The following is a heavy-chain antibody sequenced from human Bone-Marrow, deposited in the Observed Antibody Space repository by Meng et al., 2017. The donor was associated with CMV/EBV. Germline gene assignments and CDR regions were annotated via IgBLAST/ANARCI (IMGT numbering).Heavy chain of an antibody. Sequence: SETLSLTCTVSGGSVSSGSYYWSWIRQPPGKGLEWIEYIYYSGSTNYNPSLKSRVTISVDTSKNQFSLKLSSVTAADTAVYYCARDGSGSSLAADAFDIWGQGTMVTVSS. D-gene: IGHD1-26*01. CDR3: ARDGSGSSLAADAFDI. J-gene: IGHJ3*02. V-gene: IGHV4-61*01. CDR2: IYYSGST. CDR1: GGSVSSGSYY.